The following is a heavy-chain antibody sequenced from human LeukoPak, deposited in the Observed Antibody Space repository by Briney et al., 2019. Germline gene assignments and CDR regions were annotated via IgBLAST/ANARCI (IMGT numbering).Heavy chain of an antibody. CDR3: ARDPGDTDWYNFDF. CDR1: GGSLSGHF. J-gene: IGHJ4*02. V-gene: IGHV4-59*11. CDR2: IHSSGST. D-gene: IGHD3-9*01. Sequence: SDTLSLTCTVSGGSLSGHFWSWFRRPPGKGLENIGYIHSSGSTNYNPSYKSRVTVSLEMSKNQFSLSLSSVTAADTAVYYCARDPGDTDWYNFDFWGQGMLVTVSS.